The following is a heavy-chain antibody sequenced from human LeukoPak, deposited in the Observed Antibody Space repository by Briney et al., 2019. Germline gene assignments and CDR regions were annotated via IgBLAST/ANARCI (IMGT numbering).Heavy chain of an antibody. D-gene: IGHD3-9*01. J-gene: IGHJ4*02. CDR1: GDSVSSYSAA. CDR2: TYYRSKWYN. CDR3: ARWDYDILTGYYSFDY. Sequence: SQTLSLTCAISGDSVSSYSAAWNWIRQSPSRGLEWLGRTYYRSKWYNDYAVSVKSRITINPDTSKYQFSLQLNSVTPEDTAVYYCARWDYDILTGYYSFDYWGQGTLVTVSS. V-gene: IGHV6-1*01.